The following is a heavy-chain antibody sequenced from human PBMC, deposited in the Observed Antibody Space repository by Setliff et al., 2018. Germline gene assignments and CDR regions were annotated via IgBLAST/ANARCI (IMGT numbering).Heavy chain of an antibody. CDR2: INGGNGNT. CDR3: ARDREYCSRTSCYIDY. D-gene: IGHD2-2*02. V-gene: IGHV1-3*01. J-gene: IGHJ4*02. Sequence: GASVKVSCKASGYSFSTYAMHWVRQAPGQRLEWMGRINGGNGNTKYSQKFQGRITITRDTSASTAYMEMSSLRSEDTAVYYCARDREYCSRTSCYIDYWGQGTLVTVSS. CDR1: GYSFSTYA.